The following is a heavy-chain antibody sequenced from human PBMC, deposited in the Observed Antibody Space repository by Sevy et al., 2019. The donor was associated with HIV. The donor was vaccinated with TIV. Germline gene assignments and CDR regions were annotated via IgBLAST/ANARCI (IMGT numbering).Heavy chain of an antibody. CDR2: INPHTGAT. V-gene: IGHV1-2*06. J-gene: IGHJ3*01. CDR1: GYTFNIFW. CDR3: AREMNSPRKDALDL. D-gene: IGHD1-7*01. Sequence: ASVKVSCKASGYTFNIFWIHWVRQAPGQGLEWMGRINPHTGATFYAQKFQGRVTLTSAGTNYRPNTTAYMDLTRLSSDDRALYYCAREMNSPRKDALDLWGQGTMVTVSS.